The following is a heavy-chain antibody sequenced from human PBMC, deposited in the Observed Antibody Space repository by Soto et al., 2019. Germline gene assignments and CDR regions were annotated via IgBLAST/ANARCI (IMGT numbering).Heavy chain of an antibody. CDR3: ARGGDSSWYYDYFDY. J-gene: IGHJ4*02. CDR1: GYSFTSYW. V-gene: IGHV5-51*01. D-gene: IGHD6-13*01. CDR2: IYPGDSDT. Sequence: PGESLKISCKGSGYSFTSYWIGWVRQMPGKGLEWMGIIYPGDSDTRYSPSFQGQVTTSADKSISTAYLQWSSLKASDTAMYHCARGGDSSWYYDYFDYWGQGTLVTVPQ.